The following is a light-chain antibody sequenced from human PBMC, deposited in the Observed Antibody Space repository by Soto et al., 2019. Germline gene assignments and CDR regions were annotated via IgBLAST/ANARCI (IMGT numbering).Light chain of an antibody. Sequence: QSVLTQPASVSGSPGQSITISCTGTSSDVGNTYNYVSWYQHHPGKAPKVIIYEVSNRPSGVSNRFSGSKSDNTASLTISGLQAEDEADYYCSSYRSSSTNVVFGGGTKRTVL. CDR3: SSYRSSSTNVV. CDR1: SSDVGNTYNY. CDR2: EVS. V-gene: IGLV2-14*01. J-gene: IGLJ2*01.